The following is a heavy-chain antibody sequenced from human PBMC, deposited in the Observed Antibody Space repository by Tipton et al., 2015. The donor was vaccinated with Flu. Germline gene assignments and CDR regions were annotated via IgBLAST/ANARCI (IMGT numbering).Heavy chain of an antibody. CDR2: INHSGST. J-gene: IGHJ5*02. V-gene: IGHV4-34*01. Sequence: TLSLTCAVYGGSFSGYYWSWIRQPPGKGLEWIGEINHSGSTNYNPPLKSRVTISVDTSKNQFSLKLSSVTAADTAVYYCARALGYSSSWATRCWFDPWGQGTLVTVSS. D-gene: IGHD6-13*01. CDR1: GGSFSGYY. CDR3: ARALGYSSSWATRCWFDP.